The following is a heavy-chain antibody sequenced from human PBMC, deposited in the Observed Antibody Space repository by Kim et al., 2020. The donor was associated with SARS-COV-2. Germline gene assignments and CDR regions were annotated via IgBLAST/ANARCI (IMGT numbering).Heavy chain of an antibody. V-gene: IGHV3-30*18. CDR3: AKSWAVIVVVPAGPRPVDY. D-gene: IGHD2-2*01. CDR2: ISYDGSNK. CDR1: GFTFSSYG. J-gene: IGHJ4*02. Sequence: GGSLRLSCAASGFTFSSYGMHWVRQAPGKGLEWVAVISYDGSNKYYADSVKGRFTISRDNSKNTLYLQMNSLRAEDTAVYYCAKSWAVIVVVPAGPRPVDYWGQVTLVTVSS.